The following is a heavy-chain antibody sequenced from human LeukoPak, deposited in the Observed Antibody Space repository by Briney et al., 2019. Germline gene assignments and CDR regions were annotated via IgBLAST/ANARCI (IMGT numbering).Heavy chain of an antibody. D-gene: IGHD3-3*01. CDR1: GYSISSGYY. V-gene: IGHV4-38-2*02. J-gene: IGHJ5*02. Sequence: SETLSLTCTVSGYSISSGYYWGWIRQPPGKGLEWIGRIYHSGSTYYNPSLKSRVTISVDTSKNQFSLKLSSVTAADTAVYYCARERGITIFGVVNDYNWFDPWGQGTLVTVSS. CDR2: IYHSGST. CDR3: ARERGITIFGVVNDYNWFDP.